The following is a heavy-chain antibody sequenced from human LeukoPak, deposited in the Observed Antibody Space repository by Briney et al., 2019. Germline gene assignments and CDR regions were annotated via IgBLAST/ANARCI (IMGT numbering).Heavy chain of an antibody. CDR1: GYTFTGFW. J-gene: IGHJ5*02. Sequence: GASMKVSCEASGYTFTGFWIHWVRQAPGQGLEWMGRINPDSGGTNYAQKFQDRVTMTRDTSINTAYMELSSLKSDDTAVYYCTRDRVPITVPGTWFDPWGQGILVTVSS. CDR3: TRDRVPITVPGTWFDP. D-gene: IGHD6-19*01. V-gene: IGHV1-2*06. CDR2: INPDSGGT.